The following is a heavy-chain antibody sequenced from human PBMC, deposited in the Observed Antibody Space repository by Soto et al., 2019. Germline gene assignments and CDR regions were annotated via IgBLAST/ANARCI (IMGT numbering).Heavy chain of an antibody. CDR3: ARTRIAALSVDYYYYGMDV. D-gene: IGHD6-6*01. V-gene: IGHV1-69*01. CDR1: GGTFSSYA. J-gene: IGHJ6*02. Sequence: GASVKVSCKASGGTFSSYAISWVRQAPGQGLEWMGGIIPIFGTANYAQKFQGRVTITADESTSTAYMELSSLRSEDTAVYYCARTRIAALSVDYYYYGMDVWGQGTTVTVSS. CDR2: IIPIFGTA.